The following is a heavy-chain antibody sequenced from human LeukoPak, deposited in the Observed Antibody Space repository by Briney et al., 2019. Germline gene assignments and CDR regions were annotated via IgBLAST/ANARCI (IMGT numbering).Heavy chain of an antibody. V-gene: IGHV1-2*02. CDR3: ARGIVGATRAFDI. CDR2: INPNSGGT. CDR1: GYTFTGYY. Sequence: ASVKVSCKASGYTFTGYYMHWVRQAPGQGLEWMGWINPNSGGTNYAKKFQGRVTMTTDTSISTAYMELSRLRSDDTAVYYCARGIVGATRAFDIWGQGTMVTVSS. D-gene: IGHD1-26*01. J-gene: IGHJ3*02.